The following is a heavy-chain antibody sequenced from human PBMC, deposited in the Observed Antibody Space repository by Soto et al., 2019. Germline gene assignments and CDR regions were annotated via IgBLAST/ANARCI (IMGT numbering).Heavy chain of an antibody. D-gene: IGHD3-16*02. CDR1: GGSISSSTDY. CDR3: ARYSREGTWGNSRSHDN. J-gene: IGHJ4*02. CDR2: IYYSGST. Sequence: QLQLQESGPGLVKPSETLSLTCTVSGGSISSSTDYWGWIRQPPGKELEWIGTIYYSGSTYYNPSLRSRVTISVDTSKNQFSLKLSSVTAADTAVYYCARYSREGTWGNSRSHDNWGQGTLVTVSS. V-gene: IGHV4-39*01.